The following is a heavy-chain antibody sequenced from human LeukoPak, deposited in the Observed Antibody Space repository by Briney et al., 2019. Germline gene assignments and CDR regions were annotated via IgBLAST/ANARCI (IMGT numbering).Heavy chain of an antibody. CDR1: GGSFSGYY. CDR3: ARGVFGSSWYYY. J-gene: IGHJ4*02. CDR2: INHSGST. V-gene: IGHV4-34*01. D-gene: IGHD6-13*01. Sequence: SETLSLTCAVYGGSFSGYYWSWIRQPPGKGLEWIGEINHSGSTNYNPSLKSRVTIPVDTSKNQFSLKLSSVTAADTAVYYCARGVFGSSWYYYWGLGTLVTVSS.